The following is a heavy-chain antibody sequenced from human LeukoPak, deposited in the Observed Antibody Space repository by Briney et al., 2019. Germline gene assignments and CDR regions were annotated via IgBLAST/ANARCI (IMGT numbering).Heavy chain of an antibody. D-gene: IGHD3-22*01. CDR2: IHWDDDK. J-gene: IGHJ5*02. CDR3: AHSSDYYDSSGYYCNWFDP. CDR1: GFSLSTSGVG. Sequence: SGPTLVNPTQTLTLTCTFSGFSLSTSGVGVGWIRQPPGKALEWLALIHWDDDKRYSPSLKSRLTITKDTSKNQVVLTMTNMDPVDTATYYCAHSSDYYDSSGYYCNWFDPWGQGTLVTVSS. V-gene: IGHV2-5*02.